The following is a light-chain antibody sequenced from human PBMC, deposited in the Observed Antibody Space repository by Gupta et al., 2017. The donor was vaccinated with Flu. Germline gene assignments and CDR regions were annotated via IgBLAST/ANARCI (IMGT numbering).Light chain of an antibody. CDR1: SGSIATNY. CDR2: YDN. V-gene: IGLV6-57*01. CDR3: PSYDRRNFGV. Sequence: NFMLTQPPPSTASPGKTVTISCTRSSGSIATNYVQWYQQRPGSYPPTVIDYDNQRPSAVPARFSCATDSSSTYALTNSSGLKTEDDAYYYCPSYDRRNFGVFGGGTKLTVL. J-gene: IGLJ3*02.